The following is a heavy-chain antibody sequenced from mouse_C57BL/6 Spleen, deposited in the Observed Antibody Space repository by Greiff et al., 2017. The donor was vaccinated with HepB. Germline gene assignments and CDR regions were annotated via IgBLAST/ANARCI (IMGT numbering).Heavy chain of an antibody. CDR2: INPGSGGT. D-gene: IGHD1-2*01. CDR3: ARIVLRHAMDY. Sequence: QVQLKQSGAELVRPGTSVKVSCKASGYAFTNYLIEWVKQRPGQGLEWIGVINPGSGGTNYNEKFKGKATLTADKSSSTAYMQLSSLTSEDSAVYFCARIVLRHAMDYWGQGTSVTVSS. V-gene: IGHV1-54*01. CDR1: GYAFTNYL. J-gene: IGHJ4*01.